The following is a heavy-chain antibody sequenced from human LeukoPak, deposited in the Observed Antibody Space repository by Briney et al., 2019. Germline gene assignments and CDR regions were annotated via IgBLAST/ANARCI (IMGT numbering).Heavy chain of an antibody. Sequence: GESLKITCKASGYSFTTYWIGWVRQMPGKGLEWMGIIYPGDSDTRYSPSFQGQVTISADKSISTAYLQWSSLKASDTAMYYCARRIAAAIDAFDIWGQGTMVTVSS. CDR2: IYPGDSDT. CDR1: GYSFTTYW. V-gene: IGHV5-51*01. J-gene: IGHJ3*02. CDR3: ARRIAAAIDAFDI. D-gene: IGHD6-13*01.